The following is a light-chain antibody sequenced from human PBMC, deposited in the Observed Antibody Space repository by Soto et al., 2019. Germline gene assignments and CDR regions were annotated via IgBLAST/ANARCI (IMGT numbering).Light chain of an antibody. CDR1: RASIGSNT. CDR2: NNN. CDR3: AAWDDSLNGRV. V-gene: IGLV1-44*01. Sequence: QSVLTQPPSASGTPGQRVTISCSGSRASIGSNTVTWYQHLPGAAPKLLVYNNNQRPSGVPDRFSGSKSDTSASLAISGLQFEDEADYYCAAWDDSLNGRVFGGGTKLTVL. J-gene: IGLJ2*01.